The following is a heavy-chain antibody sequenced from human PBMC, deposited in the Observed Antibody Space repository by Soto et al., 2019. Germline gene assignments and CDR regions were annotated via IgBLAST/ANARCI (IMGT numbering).Heavy chain of an antibody. V-gene: IGHV4-31*03. CDR1: GDSISSGGYF. D-gene: IGHD5-18*01. Sequence: QVQLQGSGPGLVKPSQTLSLTCTVSGDSISSGGYFWSWIRQHPGKGLEWIGYIHYSGRTYYNPSLKSRLTISVDTSKNQFSLRLSSVTAADTAVYYCARGRYNYGRPLFDYWGQGTLVTVSS. J-gene: IGHJ4*02. CDR2: IHYSGRT. CDR3: ARGRYNYGRPLFDY.